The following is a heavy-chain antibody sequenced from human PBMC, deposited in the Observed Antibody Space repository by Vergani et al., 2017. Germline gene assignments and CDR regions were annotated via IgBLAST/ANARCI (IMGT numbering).Heavy chain of an antibody. CDR1: GGSISSYY. CDR2: IYTSGST. Sequence: QVQLQESGPGLVKPSETLSLTCTVSGGSISSYYWSWIRQPAGQGLEWIGRIYTSGSTNYNPSLKSRVTMSVDTSKNQFSLKLSSVTAADTAVYYCARVKQWLVPYYYYYYMDGGGKGTTVTVSS. CDR3: ARVKQWLVPYYYYYYMDG. V-gene: IGHV4-4*07. J-gene: IGHJ6*03. D-gene: IGHD6-19*01.